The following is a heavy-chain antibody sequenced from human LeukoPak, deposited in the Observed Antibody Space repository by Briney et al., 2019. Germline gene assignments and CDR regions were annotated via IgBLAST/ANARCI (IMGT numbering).Heavy chain of an antibody. D-gene: IGHD1-14*01. Sequence: GGSLRLSCAASGFSFSDYYMTWIRQAPGKGLEWVSYISGSGSTIYYADSVKGRFTISRDNSKNTLYLQMNSLRVEDTAVYYCAKDGAGTPGHAFDIWGQGTMVTVSS. CDR2: ISGSGSTI. CDR1: GFSFSDYY. J-gene: IGHJ3*02. V-gene: IGHV3-11*01. CDR3: AKDGAGTPGHAFDI.